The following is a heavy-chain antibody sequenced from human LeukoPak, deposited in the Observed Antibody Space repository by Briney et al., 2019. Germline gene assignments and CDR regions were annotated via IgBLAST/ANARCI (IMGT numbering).Heavy chain of an antibody. CDR3: ARGLPTRTGSTSWYYYYYYMDV. V-gene: IGHV1-18*01. CDR2: ISAYNGNT. Sequence: ASVKVSCKASGYTFTSYGISWVRQAPGQGLEWMGWISAYNGNTNYAQKLQGRVTMTTDTSTSTAYMELRSLRSDDTAVHYCARGLPTRTGSTSWYYYYYYMDVWGKGTTVTVSS. CDR1: GYTFTSYG. D-gene: IGHD2-2*01. J-gene: IGHJ6*03.